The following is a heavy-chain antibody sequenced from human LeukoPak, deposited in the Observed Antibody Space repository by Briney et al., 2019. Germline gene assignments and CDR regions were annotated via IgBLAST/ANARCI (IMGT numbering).Heavy chain of an antibody. CDR3: ARATSWSH. J-gene: IGHJ4*02. CDR1: GFTFSGSW. CDR2: IKPDGSDK. D-gene: IGHD2-2*01. Sequence: GGSLRLSCAASGFTFSGSWMSRIRQAPGKGLEWVANIKPDGSDKYYVDSVKGRFTISRDNAKNSLYLQMNSLRAEDTAVYYCARATSWSHWGQGTLVTVSS. V-gene: IGHV3-7*01.